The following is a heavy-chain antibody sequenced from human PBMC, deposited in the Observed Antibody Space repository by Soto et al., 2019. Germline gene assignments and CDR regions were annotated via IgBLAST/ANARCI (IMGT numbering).Heavy chain of an antibody. Sequence: SVKVSCKASGGTFSSYTISWARQAPGQGLEWMGRIIPILGIANYAQKFQGRVTITADKSTSTAYMELSSLRSEDTAVYYCASWAKWLVRGWFDPWGQGTLVTVSS. V-gene: IGHV1-69*02. D-gene: IGHD6-19*01. CDR3: ASWAKWLVRGWFDP. CDR1: GGTFSSYT. J-gene: IGHJ5*02. CDR2: IIPILGIA.